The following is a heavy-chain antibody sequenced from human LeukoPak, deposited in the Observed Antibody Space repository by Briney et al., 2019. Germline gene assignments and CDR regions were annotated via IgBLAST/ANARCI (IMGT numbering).Heavy chain of an antibody. CDR3: ARALVVVPAAALPNWFDP. V-gene: IGHV1-69*06. D-gene: IGHD2-2*01. J-gene: IGHJ5*02. CDR2: IIPIFGTA. Sequence: ASVKVSCKTSGYSENFYGITWVRQVAGQGLEWMGGIIPIFGTANYAQKFQGRVTITADKSTSTAYMELSSLRSEDTAVYYCARALVVVPAAALPNWFDPWGQGTLVTVSS. CDR1: GYSENFYG.